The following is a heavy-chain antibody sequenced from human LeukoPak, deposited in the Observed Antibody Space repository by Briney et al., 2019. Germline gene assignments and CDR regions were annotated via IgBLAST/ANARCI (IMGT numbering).Heavy chain of an antibody. Sequence: SETLSLTGAVSGGSSSSGGYSWSWIRQPPGKGLEWIGYIYHSGSTYYNPSLKSRVTISVDRSKNQFFLKLSSVTAADTAVYYCATGYNWNNHDAFDIWGQGTMVTVSS. D-gene: IGHD1-1*01. CDR2: IYHSGST. CDR3: ATGYNWNNHDAFDI. J-gene: IGHJ3*02. V-gene: IGHV4-30-2*01. CDR1: GGSSSSGGYS.